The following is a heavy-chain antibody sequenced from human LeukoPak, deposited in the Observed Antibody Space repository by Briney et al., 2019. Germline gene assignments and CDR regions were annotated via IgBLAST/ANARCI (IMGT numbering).Heavy chain of an antibody. Sequence: PGGSLRLSCAASGFTFSSYGIHWVRQAPGQGLEWVAVIWYDGSNKFYADSVKGRFTISRDNSKNTLFLQMDSLRAEDTAVYYCAKQRIGAGLAVAGTAPFDYWGQGTLVTVSS. D-gene: IGHD6-19*01. V-gene: IGHV3-33*06. CDR3: AKQRIGAGLAVAGTAPFDY. CDR1: GFTFSSYG. J-gene: IGHJ4*02. CDR2: IWYDGSNK.